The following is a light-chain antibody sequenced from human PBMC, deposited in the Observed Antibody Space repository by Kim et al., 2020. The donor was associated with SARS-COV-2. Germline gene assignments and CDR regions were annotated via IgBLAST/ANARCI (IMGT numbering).Light chain of an antibody. CDR2: DAS. Sequence: PGERATLSCRASQSVGSYLAWYQQRPGQAPRLLIYDASNRATGIPARFSGSGSGTDFTLTINSLEPEDFVVYYCQQRANWPTVTFGGGTKVDIK. J-gene: IGKJ4*01. V-gene: IGKV3-11*01. CDR3: QQRANWPTVT. CDR1: QSVGSY.